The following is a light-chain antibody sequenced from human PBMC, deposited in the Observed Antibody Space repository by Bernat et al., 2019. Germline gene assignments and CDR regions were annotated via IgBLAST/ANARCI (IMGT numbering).Light chain of an antibody. Sequence: DIQLTQSPSFLSASVGDRVTITCRASQGISSRLGWYQQKPGKAPKLLIYAASSLQSGVPSRFSVSGSGTEFTLTISSLQPEDFATYHCQQFDRYPITSGKGKRLEIK. CDR2: AAS. J-gene: IGKJ5*01. CDR1: QGISSR. CDR3: QQFDRYPIT. V-gene: IGKV1-9*01.